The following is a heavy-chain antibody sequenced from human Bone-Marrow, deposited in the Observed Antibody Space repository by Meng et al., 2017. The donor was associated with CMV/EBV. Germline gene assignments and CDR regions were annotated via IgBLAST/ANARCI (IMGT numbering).Heavy chain of an antibody. D-gene: IGHD6-13*01. V-gene: IGHV3-21*01. CDR2: LYDSGRYT. J-gene: IGHJ4*02. Sequence: GGSLRLSCAASGFTLSTYAMTWVRQVSGKGLEWVSVLYDSGRYTDYADSVKGRFTISRDNAKNSLFLQMNSLRAEDTAVYYCARAFVAAAGTRLADYWGQGTLVTVSS. CDR3: ARAFVAAAGTRLADY. CDR1: GFTLSTYA.